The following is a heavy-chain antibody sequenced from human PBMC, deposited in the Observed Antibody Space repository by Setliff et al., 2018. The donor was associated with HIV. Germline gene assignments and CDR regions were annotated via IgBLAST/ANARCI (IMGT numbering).Heavy chain of an antibody. CDR1: GFSLSPRGMS. V-gene: IGHV2-70*11. Sequence: ASGPMLVNPTQTLTLTCTFSGFSLSPRGMSVSWIRQPPGKALEWLARIDWDGAKYYSTSLKTRLTISKDTSKNQVVLTMTNMDPVDTATYYCARGSESLTYFDNLGPGTLVTVSS. J-gene: IGHJ4*02. CDR3: ARGSESLTYFDN. D-gene: IGHD3-10*01. CDR2: IDWDGAK.